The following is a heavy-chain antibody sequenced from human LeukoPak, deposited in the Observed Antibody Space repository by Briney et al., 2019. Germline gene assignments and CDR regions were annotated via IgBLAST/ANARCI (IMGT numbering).Heavy chain of an antibody. D-gene: IGHD6-13*01. J-gene: IGHJ4*02. CDR1: GFTFGSDW. V-gene: IGHV3-74*01. CDR3: ARGTPGYSSSRHDC. CDR2: INSDGSST. Sequence: PGESLRLSCAASGFTFGSDWMHWVRQAPGKGLMWVSRINSDGSSTAYADSVKGRFTISRDNARNTLYLQMNSLRAEDAAMYYCARGTPGYSSSRHDCWGQGTQVTVSS.